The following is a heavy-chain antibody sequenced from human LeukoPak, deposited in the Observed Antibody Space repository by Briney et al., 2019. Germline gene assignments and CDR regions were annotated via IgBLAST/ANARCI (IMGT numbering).Heavy chain of an antibody. V-gene: IGHV4-4*07. CDR2: IYTSGST. D-gene: IGHD2-2*01. J-gene: IGHJ6*03. CDR1: GGSISSYY. CDR3: ARSPYCSSTSCYPYYYYYYYMDV. Sequence: SETLSLTCTVSGGSISSYYWSWIRRPAGKGLEWIGRIYTSGSTNYNPSLKSRVTMSVDTSKNQFSLKLSSVTAADTAVYYCARSPYCSSTSCYPYYYYYYYMDVWGKGTTVTVSS.